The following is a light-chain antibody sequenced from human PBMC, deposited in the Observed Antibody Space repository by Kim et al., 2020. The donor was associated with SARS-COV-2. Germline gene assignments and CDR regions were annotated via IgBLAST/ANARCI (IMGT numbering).Light chain of an antibody. CDR2: QDS. J-gene: IGLJ2*01. CDR1: KLGDKY. CDR3: QAWDSSTVV. Sequence: VSPGQTASITFSGDKLGDKYACWYQQKPGQSPVLVIYQDSKRPSGIPERFSGSNSGNTATLTISGTQAMDEADYYCQAWDSSTVVFGGGTQLTVL. V-gene: IGLV3-1*01.